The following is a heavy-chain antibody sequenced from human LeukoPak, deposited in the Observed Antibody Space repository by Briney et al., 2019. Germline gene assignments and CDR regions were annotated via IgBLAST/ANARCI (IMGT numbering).Heavy chain of an antibody. V-gene: IGHV4-59*12. CDR3: ASGVVPAAIDY. CDR1: GGSINSYY. D-gene: IGHD2-2*01. CDR2: IYHSGST. Sequence: SETLSLTCTVSGGSINSYYWSWIRQPPGKGLEWIGEIYHSGSTNYNPSLKSRVTISVDKSKNQFSLKLSSVTAADTAVYYCASGVVPAAIDYWGQGTLVTVSS. J-gene: IGHJ4*02.